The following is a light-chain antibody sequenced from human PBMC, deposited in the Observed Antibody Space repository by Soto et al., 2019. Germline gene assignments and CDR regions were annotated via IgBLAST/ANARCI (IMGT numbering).Light chain of an antibody. CDR3: SSHAGSKRV. Sequence: QSVLTQPPSASGSPGQSVTISCTGTSSDVGGYNYVSWYQQHPGKAPKLMIYEVNKRPSGVPDRFSGSKSGNTASLTVSGLQAEDEGAYYCSSHAGSKRVFGPGTKVTVL. CDR1: SSDVGGYNY. J-gene: IGLJ1*01. V-gene: IGLV2-8*01. CDR2: EVN.